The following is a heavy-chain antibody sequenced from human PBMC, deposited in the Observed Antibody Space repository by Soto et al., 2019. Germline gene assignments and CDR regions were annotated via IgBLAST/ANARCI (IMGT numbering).Heavy chain of an antibody. CDR2: IKDGGRT. CDR1: GGSLSGYY. J-gene: IGHJ4*02. CDR3: ARGQEGVVATH. Sequence: QVQLQQWGAGLLKPSETLSLNCAVNGGSLSGYYWSWIRQPPGKGLEWIGEIKDGGRTNYSRSLKSRATISSDTSNNQFSLRLYSVTAADTGVYYCARGQEGVVATHWDQGTLVTVSS. D-gene: IGHD5-12*01. V-gene: IGHV4-34*01.